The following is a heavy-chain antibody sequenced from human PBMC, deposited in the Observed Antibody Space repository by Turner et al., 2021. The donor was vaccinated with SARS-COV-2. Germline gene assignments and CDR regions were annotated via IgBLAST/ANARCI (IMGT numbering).Heavy chain of an antibody. CDR1: GGPISSYY. J-gene: IGHJ4*02. D-gene: IGHD3-16*01. Sequence: QVQLQESGPGLVKPSETLSLPCTVSGGPISSYYWSWIRQPPGKGLEWIGYIYYSGSTNYNPSLKSRVTISVDTSKNQFSLKLSSVTAADTAVDYCAGDPGEGSFDYWGQGTLVTVSS. V-gene: IGHV4-59*01. CDR2: IYYSGST. CDR3: AGDPGEGSFDY.